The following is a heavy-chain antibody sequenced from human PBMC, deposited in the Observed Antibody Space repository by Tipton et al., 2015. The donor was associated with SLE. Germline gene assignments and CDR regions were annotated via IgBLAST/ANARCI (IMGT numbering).Heavy chain of an antibody. J-gene: IGHJ6*03. D-gene: IGHD5-18*01. CDR2: VNHSGST. Sequence: TLSLTCAVYGGSFSGYYWSWIRQPPGNGLEWIGEVNHSGSTNYNPSLKSRVTIVVDTSKNQVSLKLSSVTAADTAVYYCARGGLGYSYYYYMDVWGKGTTVTVSS. CDR3: ARGGLGYSYYYYMDV. CDR1: GGSFSGYY. V-gene: IGHV4-34*01.